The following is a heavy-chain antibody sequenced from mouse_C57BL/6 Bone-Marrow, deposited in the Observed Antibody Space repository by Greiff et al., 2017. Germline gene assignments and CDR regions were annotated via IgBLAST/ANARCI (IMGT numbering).Heavy chain of an antibody. Sequence: QVQLQQSGAELAKPGASVKLSCKASGYTFTSYWMHWVKQRPGQGLEWIGDINPSSGYTKYNQKFKDKATLTTDKSSSTAYMQLSSLTYEDSAVYYCAKAYIGNYVAYWGQGTLVTVSA. CDR3: AKAYIGNYVAY. CDR1: GYTFTSYW. CDR2: INPSSGYT. D-gene: IGHD2-10*01. J-gene: IGHJ3*01. V-gene: IGHV1-7*01.